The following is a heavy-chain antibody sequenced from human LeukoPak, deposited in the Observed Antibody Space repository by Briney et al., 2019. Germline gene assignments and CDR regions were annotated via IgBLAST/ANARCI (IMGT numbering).Heavy chain of an antibody. D-gene: IGHD3-10*01. V-gene: IGHV3-7*01. J-gene: IGHJ4*02. CDR1: GLTFNKYW. CDR2: IKQDGSEK. CDR3: ARKELFSGTVDY. Sequence: GGSLRLSCAAFGLTFNKYWMSWVRQAPGKGLEWVANIKQDGSEKYYVDSVKGRFTISRDNAKNSLYLQMNSLRAEDTAVYYCARKELFSGTVDYWGQGTLVTVSS.